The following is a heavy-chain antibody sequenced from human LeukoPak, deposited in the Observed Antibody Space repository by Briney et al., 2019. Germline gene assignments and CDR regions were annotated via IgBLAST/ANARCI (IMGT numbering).Heavy chain of an antibody. D-gene: IGHD6-13*01. CDR3: ARVTSRTPAAGIDY. Sequence: GSLRLSCAASGFTFTSYWMHWVRQVPGKGLVWVSRINSDGSGTTYADSVKGRFTISRDNAKNTLYLQMNSLRAEDTAVYHCARVTSRTPAAGIDYWGQGTLVTVSS. J-gene: IGHJ4*02. CDR1: GFTFTSYW. CDR2: INSDGSGT. V-gene: IGHV3-74*01.